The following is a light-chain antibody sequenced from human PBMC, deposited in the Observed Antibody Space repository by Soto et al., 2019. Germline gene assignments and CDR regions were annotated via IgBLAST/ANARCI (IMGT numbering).Light chain of an antibody. CDR3: QQYVNSPYT. J-gene: IGKJ2*01. Sequence: EIVLTQSPGTLSLSPGKRATLSCRASQNVRSGYLAWYQQKPGQAPRLLIYGASSRATGIPDRFSGSGSGTDFTLTISRLEPEDFAVYYCQQYVNSPYTFGQGTKLEIK. CDR1: QNVRSGY. V-gene: IGKV3-20*01. CDR2: GAS.